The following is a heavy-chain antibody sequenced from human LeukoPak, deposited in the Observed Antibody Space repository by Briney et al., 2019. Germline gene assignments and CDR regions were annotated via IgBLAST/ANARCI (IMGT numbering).Heavy chain of an antibody. CDR2: ISGSGYST. V-gene: IGHV3-23*01. D-gene: IGHD1-26*01. Sequence: GGSLRLSCVASGFTFNNYAMTWVRQAPGKGLEWVSAISGSGYSTYYADSVKGRFTISRDNSKNTLYLQMNSRRAEDTALYFCAQWSRYFDYWGQGILVTVSS. CDR3: AQWSRYFDY. J-gene: IGHJ4*02. CDR1: GFTFNNYA.